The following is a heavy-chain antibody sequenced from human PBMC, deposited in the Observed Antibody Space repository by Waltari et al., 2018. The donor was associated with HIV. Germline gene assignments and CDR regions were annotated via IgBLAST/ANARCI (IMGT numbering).Heavy chain of an antibody. D-gene: IGHD1-1*01. J-gene: IGHJ6*02. CDR3: VRGPNWQLGGLDV. Sequence: QVQLEQWGAGLVKPSETLYVTCAVYNASLDPSYYWTWVRQAPGKGMVWFGEVNYEGQRFYNPSLQSRISASLDASKRQFSLRLTSATAADTAVYCCVRGPNWQLGGLDVWGRGTT. V-gene: IGHV4-34*01. CDR2: VNYEGQR. CDR1: NASLDPSY.